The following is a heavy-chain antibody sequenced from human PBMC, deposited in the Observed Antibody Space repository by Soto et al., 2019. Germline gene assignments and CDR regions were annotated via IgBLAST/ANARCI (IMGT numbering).Heavy chain of an antibody. CDR3: ARVRQWLFSRWYFDL. V-gene: IGHV4-59*01. D-gene: IGHD6-19*01. Sequence: PSETLSLTCTVSGGSISSYYWSWIRQPPGKGLEWIGYIYYSGSTNYNPSLNSRVTMSVDTSQNQFSLNLGSVTAADTAVYYCARVRQWLFSRWYFDLWGRGTLVT. J-gene: IGHJ2*01. CDR2: IYYSGST. CDR1: GGSISSYY.